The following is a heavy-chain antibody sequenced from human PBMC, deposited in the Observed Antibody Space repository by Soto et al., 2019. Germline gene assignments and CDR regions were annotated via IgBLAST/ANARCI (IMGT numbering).Heavy chain of an antibody. CDR2: IYYSGST. CDR1: GGSISSYY. V-gene: IGHV4-59*08. D-gene: IGHD3-3*01. Sequence: SETLSLTCTVSGGSISSYYWSWIRQPPGKGLEWIGYIYYSGSTNYNPSLKSRVTISVDTSKNQFSLKLSSVTAADTAVYYCARVATANILRFLEWLHNWFDPWGQGTLVTAPQ. CDR3: ARVATANILRFLEWLHNWFDP. J-gene: IGHJ5*02.